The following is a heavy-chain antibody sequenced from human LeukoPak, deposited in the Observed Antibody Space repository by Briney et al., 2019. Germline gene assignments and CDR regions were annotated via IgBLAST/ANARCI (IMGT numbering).Heavy chain of an antibody. Sequence: SETLSPTCAAYGGSFSGYYWSWIRQPPGKGLEWIGEINHSGSTNYNPSLKSRVTISVDTSKNQFSLKLSSVTAADTAVYYCAREQLWTYYFDYWGQGTLVTVSS. CDR3: AREQLWTYYFDY. D-gene: IGHD5-18*01. CDR1: GGSFSGYY. V-gene: IGHV4-34*01. J-gene: IGHJ4*02. CDR2: INHSGST.